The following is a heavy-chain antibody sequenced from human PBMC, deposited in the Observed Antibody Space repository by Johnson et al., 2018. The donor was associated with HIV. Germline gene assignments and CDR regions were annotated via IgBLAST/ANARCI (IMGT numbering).Heavy chain of an antibody. CDR3: ARAQLIFPKNAFDI. J-gene: IGHJ3*02. D-gene: IGHD3-3*02. V-gene: IGHV3-7*01. Sequence: VQLVESGGGLVQPGGSLTLSCVASGFTFSSFWMTWVRQAPGKGLEWVANIKLDGSDKYYVDSVKGRFTISRDNTKNSGYLLMNNLRVEDTAVYYCARAQLIFPKNAFDIWGQGTMVTVSS. CDR2: IKLDGSDK. CDR1: GFTFSSFW.